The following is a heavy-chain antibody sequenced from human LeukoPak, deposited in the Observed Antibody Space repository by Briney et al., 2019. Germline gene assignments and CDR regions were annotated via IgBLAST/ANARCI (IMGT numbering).Heavy chain of an antibody. V-gene: IGHV3-9*01. Sequence: GGSLRLSCAASGFTFDDYTMHWVRQAPGKGLEWVSGISWNSGSIGYADSVKGRFTISRDNAKNSLYLQMNSLRAEDTALYYCAKDNSSGWGNYYYMDVWGKGTTVTISS. CDR1: GFTFDDYT. CDR3: AKDNSSGWGNYYYMDV. J-gene: IGHJ6*03. D-gene: IGHD6-19*01. CDR2: ISWNSGSI.